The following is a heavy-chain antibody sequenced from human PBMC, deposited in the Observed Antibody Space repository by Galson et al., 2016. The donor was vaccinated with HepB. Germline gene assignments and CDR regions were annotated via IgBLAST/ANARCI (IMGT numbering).Heavy chain of an antibody. CDR1: GFTFSNSA. V-gene: IGHV3-23*01. CDR2: ISGSGDTT. Sequence: SLRLSCAAAGFTFSNSAMSWVRQAPGKGLEWVSTISGSGDTTYYADSGKGRFTISRDKSKNTLYLQMHSLRAEDTAVYYCTKDGERTGYYYSKFNWGQGTLVTVSS. CDR3: TKDGERTGYYYSKFN. J-gene: IGHJ4*02. D-gene: IGHD3-22*01.